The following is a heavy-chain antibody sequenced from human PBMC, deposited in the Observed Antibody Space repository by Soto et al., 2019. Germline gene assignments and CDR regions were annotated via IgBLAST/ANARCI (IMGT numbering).Heavy chain of an antibody. J-gene: IGHJ4*02. CDR1: GDSIISNY. V-gene: IGHV4-59*01. CDR3: ARYRREAVAGYTLDN. CDR2: VYNSGST. D-gene: IGHD6-13*01. Sequence: LSLTCTVSGDSIISNYLTWIRQPPGKGLEWIGYVYNSGSTNYNPSLKSRVTISEDTSKSQFSLKVNSMTAADTAVYYCARYRREAVAGYTLDNWGQGILVTVSS.